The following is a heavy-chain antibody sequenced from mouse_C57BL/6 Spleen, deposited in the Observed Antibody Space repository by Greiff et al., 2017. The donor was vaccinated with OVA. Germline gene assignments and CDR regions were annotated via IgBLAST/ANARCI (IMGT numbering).Heavy chain of an antibody. D-gene: IGHD2-4*01. CDR3: ARGYEDYDEGFAY. V-gene: IGHV3-6*01. CDR2: ISYDGSN. CDR1: GYSITSGYY. Sequence: VQLKESGPGLVKPSQSLSLTCSVTGYSITSGYYWNWIRQFPGNKLEWMGYISYDGSNNYNPSLKNRISITRDTSKKQFFLKLNSVTTEDTATYYCARGYEDYDEGFAYWGQGTLVTVSA. J-gene: IGHJ3*01.